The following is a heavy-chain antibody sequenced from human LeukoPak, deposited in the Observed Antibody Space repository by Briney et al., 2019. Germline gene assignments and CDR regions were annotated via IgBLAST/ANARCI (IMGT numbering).Heavy chain of an antibody. V-gene: IGHV3-74*01. D-gene: IGHD3-10*01. J-gene: IGHJ4*02. CDR3: AKDSADYYGSGSYYKLLDY. Sequence: GGSLRLSCAASGFTFSSYWMHWVRQAPGKGLVWVSRINSDGSSTSYADSVKGRFTISRDNSKNTLYLQMNSLRAEDTAVYYCAKDSADYYGSGSYYKLLDYWGQGTLVTVSS. CDR2: INSDGSST. CDR1: GFTFSSYW.